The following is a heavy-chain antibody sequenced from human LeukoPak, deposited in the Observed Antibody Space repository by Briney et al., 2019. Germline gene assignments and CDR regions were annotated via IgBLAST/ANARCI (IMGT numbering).Heavy chain of an antibody. CDR3: ARAPIFYCSSTSCYTSVRARYGMDV. CDR1: GGSISSGGYS. J-gene: IGHJ6*02. Sequence: SETLSLTCAVSGGSISSGGYSWSWIRQPPGKGLEWIGYIYHSGSTYYNPSLKSRVTISVDRSKNQFSLKLSSVTAADTAVYYCARAPIFYCSSTSCYTSVRARYGMDVWGQGTTVTVSS. V-gene: IGHV4-30-2*01. D-gene: IGHD2-2*02. CDR2: IYHSGST.